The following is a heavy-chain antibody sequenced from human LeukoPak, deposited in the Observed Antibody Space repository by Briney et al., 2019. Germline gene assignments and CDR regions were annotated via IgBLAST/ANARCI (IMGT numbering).Heavy chain of an antibody. CDR3: ARGRGKLWFGELIYYYYGMDV. D-gene: IGHD3-10*01. J-gene: IGHJ6*02. Sequence: SETLSLTCAVYGGSFSGYYWSWIRQPPGKGLEWIGEINHSGSTNYNPSLKSRVTISVDTSKNQFSLKLSSVTAADTAVYYCARGRGKLWFGELIYYYYGMDVRGQGTTVTVSS. CDR1: GGSFSGYY. CDR2: INHSGST. V-gene: IGHV4-34*01.